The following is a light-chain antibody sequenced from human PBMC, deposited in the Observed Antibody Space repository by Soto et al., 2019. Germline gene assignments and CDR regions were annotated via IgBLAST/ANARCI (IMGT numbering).Light chain of an antibody. J-gene: IGLJ3*02. Sequence: QSALPQPDSVCGSPGQSITIPFSCRTSDLGGLNYVSWYQQHHGKVPKLIISKVDNRPSGISDRFSASKSGDTASLTISGLQAEDEAHYYCSSYTTVPSPQWVFAGGTQLAVL. CDR1: TSDLGGLNY. CDR2: KVD. CDR3: SSYTTVPSPQWV. V-gene: IGLV2-14*01.